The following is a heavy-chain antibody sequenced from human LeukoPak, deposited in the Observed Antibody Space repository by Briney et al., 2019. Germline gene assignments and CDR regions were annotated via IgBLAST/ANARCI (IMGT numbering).Heavy chain of an antibody. D-gene: IGHD2-21*02. CDR2: ISYDGSNK. Sequence: GGSLRLSCAASGFTFSSYAMHWVRQAPGKGLEWVAVISYDGSNKYYADSVKGRFTISRDNSKSTLYLQMNSLRAEDTAVYYCARVIGDRDYWGQGTLVTVSS. CDR1: GFTFSSYA. CDR3: ARVIGDRDY. J-gene: IGHJ4*02. V-gene: IGHV3-30*01.